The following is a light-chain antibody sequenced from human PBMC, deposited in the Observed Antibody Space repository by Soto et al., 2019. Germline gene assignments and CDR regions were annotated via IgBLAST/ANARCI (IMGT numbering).Light chain of an antibody. Sequence: QSALTQPASVSGSPGQSITISCTGTSSDVGGYNYVSWYQQHLGKAPKLRIYAVSNRPSGVSNRLSGSKSVNTASLTISGLHAEDEADYYCSSYTSSSTRVFGGGTKVTVL. J-gene: IGLJ3*02. V-gene: IGLV2-14*01. CDR2: AVS. CDR1: SSDVGGYNY. CDR3: SSYTSSSTRV.